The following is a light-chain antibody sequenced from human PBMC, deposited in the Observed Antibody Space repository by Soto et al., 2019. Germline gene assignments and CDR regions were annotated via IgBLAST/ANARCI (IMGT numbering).Light chain of an antibody. CDR3: CSYAGSYSYV. V-gene: IGLV2-11*01. Sequence: QSVLTQPRSVSGSPGQSVTISCTGTSSDVGGYNYVSWYQQHPGKAPRLMIYDVTRRPSGVPDRFSGSKSGNTASLTISGLQAEDEGDYYCCSYAGSYSYVFGTETKVTVL. J-gene: IGLJ1*01. CDR2: DVT. CDR1: SSDVGGYNY.